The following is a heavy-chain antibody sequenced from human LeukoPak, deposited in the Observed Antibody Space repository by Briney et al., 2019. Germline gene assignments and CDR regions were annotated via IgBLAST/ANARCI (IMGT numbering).Heavy chain of an antibody. Sequence: PGGSLRLSCAASGFTFSSYSMNWVRQAPGKGLEWVSSISSSSSYIYYADSVKGRFTSSRDNAKNSLYLQMNSLRAEDTAVYYCARIERGTFDYWGQGTLVTVSS. CDR2: ISSSSSYI. CDR1: GFTFSSYS. D-gene: IGHD1/OR15-1a*01. CDR3: ARIERGTFDY. V-gene: IGHV3-21*01. J-gene: IGHJ4*02.